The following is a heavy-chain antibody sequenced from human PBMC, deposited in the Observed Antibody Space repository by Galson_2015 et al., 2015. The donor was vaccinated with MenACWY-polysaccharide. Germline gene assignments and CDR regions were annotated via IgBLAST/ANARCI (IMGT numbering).Heavy chain of an antibody. Sequence: SLRLSCAASGFTFSSYAMTWVRQAPGKGLEWLSSISGSGDSTYYADSVKGRFTISRDNPKNTLYLQTNSLRAEDTAVYYCAKDGGSYRYFDYWGQRTLVTVSS. D-gene: IGHD1-26*01. CDR2: ISGSGDST. CDR3: AKDGGSYRYFDY. V-gene: IGHV3-23*01. CDR1: GFTFSSYA. J-gene: IGHJ4*02.